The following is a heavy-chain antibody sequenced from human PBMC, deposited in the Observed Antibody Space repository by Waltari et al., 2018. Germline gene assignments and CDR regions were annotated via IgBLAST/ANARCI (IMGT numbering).Heavy chain of an antibody. J-gene: IGHJ3*02. CDR1: GASIASSNYY. Sequence: QLQLQESGPGLVKPSETLSLTCSVSGASIASSNYYWGWVRQPPGKGLEWIGRIYYTGSTYYNPSLKSRVAFSVDTSRNQFSLKLTSVTAADTAIYYCSRTYYNFRSGQRRDTFHIWGPGTMVPVSS. D-gene: IGHD3-3*01. CDR2: IYYTGST. CDR3: SRTYYNFRSGQRRDTFHI. V-gene: IGHV4-39*01.